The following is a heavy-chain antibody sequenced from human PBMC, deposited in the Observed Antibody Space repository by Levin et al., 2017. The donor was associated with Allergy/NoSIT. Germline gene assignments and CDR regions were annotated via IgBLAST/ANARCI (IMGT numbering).Heavy chain of an antibody. Sequence: PPGGSLRLSCATSGFTFGDYAMNWFRQAPGKELEWVGFIRSKAYGGTSEYAASVKGRFSISRDDSKSIAYLQMNSLKTEDTAVYFCSRDHFRPGDYFDYWGQGTLVTVSS. CDR2: IRSKAYGGTS. CDR1: GFTFGDYA. D-gene: IGHD3-3*02. CDR3: SRDHFRPGDYFDY. V-gene: IGHV3-49*03. J-gene: IGHJ4*02.